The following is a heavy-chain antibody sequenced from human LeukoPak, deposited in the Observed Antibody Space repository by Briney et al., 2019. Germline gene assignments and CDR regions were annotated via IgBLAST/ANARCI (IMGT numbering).Heavy chain of an antibody. Sequence: PGGSLRLSCAASGFTFTNFGMSWVRQAPGKGLEWVSAVSGGGGSTFYADSVKGRFTISRDNSKNTVYLQMNSLRAEDTAVYYCAKEKNSGYYYHFDYWGQGTLGTVSS. J-gene: IGHJ4*02. V-gene: IGHV3-23*01. D-gene: IGHD3-22*01. CDR1: GFTFTNFG. CDR2: VSGGGGST. CDR3: AKEKNSGYYYHFDY.